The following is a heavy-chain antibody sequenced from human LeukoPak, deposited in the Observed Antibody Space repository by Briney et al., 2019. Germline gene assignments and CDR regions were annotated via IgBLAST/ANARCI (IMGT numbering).Heavy chain of an antibody. CDR1: GITFSGYA. CDR2: ISNDEDNK. CDR3: TKDDGSGSYSAHHFYYYYMDV. D-gene: IGHD3-10*01. J-gene: IGHJ6*03. Sequence: PGRSLRLSCAASGITFSGYAMHWVRQAPGKGLEWMAVISNDEDNKYYADSVKGRFTISRDDSKKTVYLQMNRLSAEDTAVYYCTKDDGSGSYSAHHFYYYYMDVWGKGTTVTVSS. V-gene: IGHV3-30*18.